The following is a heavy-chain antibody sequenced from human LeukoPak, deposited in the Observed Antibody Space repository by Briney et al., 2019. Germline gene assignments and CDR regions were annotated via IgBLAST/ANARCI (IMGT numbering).Heavy chain of an antibody. CDR3: AKTAAAGTGVGSYYYYMDV. CDR1: GFTFSSYW. V-gene: IGHV3-7*01. CDR2: IKQDGSEE. Sequence: GGSLRLSCAASGFTFSSYWMSWVRQAPGKGLEWVANIKQDGSEEYYVDSVKGRFTISRDNAKNSLYLQMNSLRAEDTAVYYCAKTAAAGTGVGSYYYYMDVWGKGTTVTISS. J-gene: IGHJ6*03. D-gene: IGHD6-13*01.